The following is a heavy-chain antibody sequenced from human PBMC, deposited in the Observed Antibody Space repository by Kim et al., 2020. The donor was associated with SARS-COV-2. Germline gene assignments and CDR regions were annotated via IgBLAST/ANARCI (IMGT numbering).Heavy chain of an antibody. V-gene: IGHV4-61*02. Sequence: SETLSLTCTVSGGSISSGSYYWSWIRQPAGKGLEWIGRIYTSGSTNYNPSLKSRVTISVDTSKNQFSLKLSSVTAADTAVYYCARLLPGYSVLAYWGQGTLVTVSS. CDR1: GGSISSGSYY. J-gene: IGHJ4*02. CDR3: ARLLPGYSVLAY. D-gene: IGHD3-9*01. CDR2: IYTSGST.